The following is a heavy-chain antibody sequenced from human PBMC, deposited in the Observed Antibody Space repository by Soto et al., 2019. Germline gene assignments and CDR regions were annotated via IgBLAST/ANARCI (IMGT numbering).Heavy chain of an antibody. J-gene: IGHJ3*02. CDR3: ARDGLPFALDI. D-gene: IGHD3-16*01. V-gene: IGHV3-7*03. CDR1: GFTFSRHW. CDR2: IKEDGSEK. Sequence: GGSLRLSCAASGFTFSRHWMSWVRQAPGKGLEWVAKIKEDGSEKNYVDSVKGRFTISRDNAKNSLYLQMNSLRAEDTAAYYCARDGLPFALDIWGQGTMVTVSS.